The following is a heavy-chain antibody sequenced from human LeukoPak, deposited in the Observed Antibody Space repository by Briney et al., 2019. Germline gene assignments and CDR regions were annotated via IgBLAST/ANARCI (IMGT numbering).Heavy chain of an antibody. J-gene: IGHJ4*02. D-gene: IGHD6-13*01. V-gene: IGHV1-69*04. Sequence: SVKVSCKASGGTFSSYAISWVRQAPGQGLEWMGRIIPILGIANYAQKFQGRVTITADKSTSTAYMELSSLRSEDTAVYYCARDRGLNIAANYDFDYWGQGTLVTVSS. CDR1: GGTFSSYA. CDR2: IIPILGIA. CDR3: ARDRGLNIAANYDFDY.